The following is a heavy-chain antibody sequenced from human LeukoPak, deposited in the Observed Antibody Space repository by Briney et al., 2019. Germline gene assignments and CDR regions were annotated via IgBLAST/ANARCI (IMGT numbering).Heavy chain of an antibody. CDR1: GTSINRGGYY. J-gene: IGHJ4*02. V-gene: IGHV4-31*03. Sequence: SETLSLTCTVSGTSINRGGYYWNWIRQYPGKGLEWIGYIYYDGSTDHNPSLKSRLSISIDTSKNQFSLRLSSVTVADTAVYYCACSSGAGTGFDYWGQGTLVTVSS. D-gene: IGHD6-13*01. CDR2: IYYDGST. CDR3: ACSSGAGTGFDY.